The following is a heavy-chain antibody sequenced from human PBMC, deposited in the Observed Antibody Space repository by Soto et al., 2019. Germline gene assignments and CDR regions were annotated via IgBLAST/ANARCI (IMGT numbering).Heavy chain of an antibody. D-gene: IGHD4-17*01. CDR2: INSGGRT. V-gene: IGHV3-23*01. CDR1: GFTFSSYT. J-gene: IGHJ4*02. CDR3: AKDLRPDGVWDFDY. Sequence: PGGSLRLSCAAPGFTFSSYTMNWVRQAPGKGLEWVSGINSGGRTYYADSVKGRFTISRDDSKNTLYLQIISLRAEDTAVYYCAKDLRPDGVWDFDYWGQGTLVTVSS.